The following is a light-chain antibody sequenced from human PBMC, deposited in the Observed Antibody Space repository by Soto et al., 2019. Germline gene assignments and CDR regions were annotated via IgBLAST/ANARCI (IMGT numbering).Light chain of an antibody. CDR3: QQYGSYFT. J-gene: IGKJ3*01. CDR1: QSVSSSY. Sequence: EIVLTQSPGTLSLSPGERATLSCRASQSVSSSYLAWYQQKPGQAPRLLIYGASSRATGLPDRFSGSGSGTDFTLTISRLEPEDFAVYYCQQYGSYFTFGPGTKVDIK. V-gene: IGKV3-20*01. CDR2: GAS.